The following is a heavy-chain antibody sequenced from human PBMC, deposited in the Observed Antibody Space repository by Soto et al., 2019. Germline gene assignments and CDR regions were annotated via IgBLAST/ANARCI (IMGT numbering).Heavy chain of an antibody. CDR2: ISGSGGST. CDR3: AKDQRLRYFDWLKSPLSPTPDNYGMDV. J-gene: IGHJ6*02. V-gene: IGHV3-23*01. Sequence: PGGSLRLSCAASGFTFSSYAMSWVRQAPGKGLEWVSAISGSGGSTYYADSVKGRFTISRDNSKNTLYLQMNSLRAEDTAVYYCAKDQRLRYFDWLKSPLSPTPDNYGMDVWGQGTTVTVSS. D-gene: IGHD3-9*01. CDR1: GFTFSSYA.